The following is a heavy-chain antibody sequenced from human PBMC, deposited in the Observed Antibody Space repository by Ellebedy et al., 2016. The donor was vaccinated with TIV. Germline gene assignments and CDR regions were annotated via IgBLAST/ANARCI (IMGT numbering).Heavy chain of an antibody. Sequence: GESLKISCEASGFTFSSYGMHWVRQAPGKGLEWVAVISYDGSYKFYVDSVKGRFTISRDNSKNTLYLQMNSLRSEDTAVYYCVKYMSATSGGIDLDYWGQGTLVTVSS. CDR1: GFTFSSYG. CDR2: ISYDGSYK. D-gene: IGHD3-16*01. J-gene: IGHJ4*02. CDR3: VKYMSATSGGIDLDY. V-gene: IGHV3-30*18.